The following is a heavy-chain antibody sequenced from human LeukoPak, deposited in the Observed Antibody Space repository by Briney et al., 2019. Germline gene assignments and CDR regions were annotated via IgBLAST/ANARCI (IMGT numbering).Heavy chain of an antibody. J-gene: IGHJ3*02. V-gene: IGHV5-51*01. CDR2: IYPGDSDT. CDR3: ASGGCTNGVCYKDAFDI. D-gene: IGHD2-8*01. CDR1: GYSFTSYW. Sequence: GESLKISCKGSGYSFTSYWIGWVRQMPGKGLEWMGIIYPGDSDTRYSPSFQGQVTISAVKSISTAYLQWSSLKASDTAMYYCASGGCTNGVCYKDAFDIWGQGTMVTVSS.